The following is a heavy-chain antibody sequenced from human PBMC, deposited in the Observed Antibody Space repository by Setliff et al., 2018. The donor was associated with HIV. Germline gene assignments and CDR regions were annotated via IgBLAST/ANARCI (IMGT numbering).Heavy chain of an antibody. J-gene: IGHJ3*02. D-gene: IGHD2-21*02. Sequence: ASVKVSCKASGYTFTSYAMHWVRQAPGQRLEWMGWINAGNGNTKYSQKFQGRVTITRDTSASTAYMELSSLRSEDTAVYYCARVTPYCGGDCFDAFDIWGQGTMVTVSS. CDR3: ARVTPYCGGDCFDAFDI. CDR2: INAGNGNT. CDR1: GYTFTSYA. V-gene: IGHV1-3*01.